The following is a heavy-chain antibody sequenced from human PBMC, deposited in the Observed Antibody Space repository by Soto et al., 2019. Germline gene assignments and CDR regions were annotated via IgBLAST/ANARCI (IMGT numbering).Heavy chain of an antibody. CDR3: ASIYDSSGYYYGNNWFDP. Sequence: QVQLQESGPGLVKPSQTLSLTCTVSGASISSGDYYCSWIRQHPGKVLLWIGYIYYSGSTYYNPSLRSRLTVSVDTSKNQFSLKLSSVTAAVTGVYYCASIYDSSGYYYGNNWFDPWGQGTLVTVSS. V-gene: IGHV4-31*03. CDR2: IYYSGST. CDR1: GASISSGDYY. D-gene: IGHD3-22*01. J-gene: IGHJ5*02.